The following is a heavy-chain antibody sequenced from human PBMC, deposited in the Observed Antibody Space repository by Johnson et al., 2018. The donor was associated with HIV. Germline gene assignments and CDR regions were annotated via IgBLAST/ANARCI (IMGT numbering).Heavy chain of an antibody. CDR3: ARESLLITPRRDDAFDI. V-gene: IGHV3-66*01. J-gene: IGHJ3*02. Sequence: VQLVESGGGVVQPGRSLRLSCAASGFTFSSYAMHWVRQAPGKGLEWVSVIYSGGSTYYADSVKGRFTISRDNSKNTLYLQMNSLRAEDTALYYCARESLLITPRRDDAFDIWGQGTMVTVSS. CDR2: IYSGGST. D-gene: IGHD6-6*01. CDR1: GFTFSSYA.